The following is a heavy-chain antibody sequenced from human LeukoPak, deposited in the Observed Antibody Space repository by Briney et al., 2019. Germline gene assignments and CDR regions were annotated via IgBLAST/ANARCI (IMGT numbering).Heavy chain of an antibody. V-gene: IGHV1-2*02. CDR3: ARDPSYDFWSGYQKRYYFDY. CDR1: GYTFTSYA. D-gene: IGHD3-3*01. Sequence: ASVKVSCKASGYTFTSYAMHWVRQAPGQGLEWMGWINPNSGGTNYAQKFQGRVTMTRDTSISTAYMELSRLRSDDTAVYYCARDPSYDFWSGYQKRYYFDYWGQGTLVTVSS. J-gene: IGHJ4*02. CDR2: INPNSGGT.